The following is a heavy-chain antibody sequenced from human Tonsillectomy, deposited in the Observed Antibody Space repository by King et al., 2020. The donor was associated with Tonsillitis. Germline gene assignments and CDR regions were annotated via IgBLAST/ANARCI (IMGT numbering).Heavy chain of an antibody. Sequence: VQLVESGGGLVQPGGSLRLSCAASGFTFNTYNMNWVRQAPGKGLEWVSYISGSGVAIYYADSLKGRFTISRDNAQNSLYLQMNSLRDEDTAVYYCAREASALYDRMDYFDSWGQGTLVTVSS. J-gene: IGHJ4*02. CDR3: AREASALYDRMDYFDS. V-gene: IGHV3-48*02. CDR1: GFTFNTYN. CDR2: ISGSGVAI. D-gene: IGHD3-16*01.